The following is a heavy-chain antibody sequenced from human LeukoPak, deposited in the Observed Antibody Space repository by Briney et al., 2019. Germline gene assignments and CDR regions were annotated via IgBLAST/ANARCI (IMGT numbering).Heavy chain of an antibody. J-gene: IGHJ5*02. CDR1: GYTFTSYY. CDR2: INPSGGST. D-gene: IGHD1-1*01. V-gene: IGHV1-46*01. CDR3: ARDLGWNPRRGWFDP. Sequence: ASVKVSCKASGYTFTSYYMHWVRQAPGQGLEWMGIINPSGGSTSYAQKFQGRVTMTRDMSTSTVYMELSSLRSEDTAVYYCARDLGWNPRRGWFDPRGQGTLVTVSS.